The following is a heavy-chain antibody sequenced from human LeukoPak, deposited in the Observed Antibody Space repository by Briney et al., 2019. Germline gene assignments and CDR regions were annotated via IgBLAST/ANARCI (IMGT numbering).Heavy chain of an antibody. J-gene: IGHJ4*02. CDR2: IYHSGST. D-gene: IGHD3-22*01. V-gene: IGHV4-38-2*02. Sequence: PSETLSLTCAVSGYSISSGYYWGWIRQPPGKGLEWIGSIYHSGSTYYNPSLKSRVTISVDTSKNQFSLKLSSVTAADTAVYYCARDTSGDYAPFGYWGQGTLVTVSP. CDR3: ARDTSGDYAPFGY. CDR1: GYSISSGYY.